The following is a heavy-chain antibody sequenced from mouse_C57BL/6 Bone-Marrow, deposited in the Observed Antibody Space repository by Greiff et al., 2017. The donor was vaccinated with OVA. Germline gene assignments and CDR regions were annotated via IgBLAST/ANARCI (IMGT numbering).Heavy chain of an antibody. CDR3: AGTLYYYGSSNY. CDR1: GYTFTSYW. Sequence: QVHVKQPGAELVKPGASVKLSCKASGYTFTSYWMHWVKQRPGQGLEWIGMIHPNSGSTNYNEKFKSKATLTVDKSSSTAYMQLSSLTSEDSAVYYCAGTLYYYGSSNYWGQGTTLTVSS. V-gene: IGHV1-64*01. D-gene: IGHD1-1*01. CDR2: IHPNSGST. J-gene: IGHJ2*01.